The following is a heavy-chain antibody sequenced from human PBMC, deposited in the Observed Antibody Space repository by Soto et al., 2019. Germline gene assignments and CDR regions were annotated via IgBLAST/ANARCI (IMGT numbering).Heavy chain of an antibody. CDR3: ARLSPYIAAAPGGWFDP. D-gene: IGHD6-13*01. J-gene: IGHJ5*02. V-gene: IGHV4-34*01. CDR1: GGSFSGYY. Sequence: QVQLQQWGAGLLKPSETLSLTCAVYGGSFSGYYWSWIRQPPGKGLEWIGEINHSGSTNYNPSLKSRVTISVDTSKNQFSLKLSSVTAADTAVYYCARLSPYIAAAPGGWFDPWGQGTLVTVSS. CDR2: INHSGST.